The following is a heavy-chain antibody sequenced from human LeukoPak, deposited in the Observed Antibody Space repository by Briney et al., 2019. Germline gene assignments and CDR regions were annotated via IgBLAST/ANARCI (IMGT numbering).Heavy chain of an antibody. CDR3: ARCPVGYYPPVRPDF. CDR2: IFDSGST. D-gene: IGHD3-3*01. V-gene: IGHV4-30-4*01. Sequence: SQTLSLTCSVSNGSINSGDYYWSWIRQHPGKGLEWIGYIFDSGSTYYNPSLKSRLTISVDTSKNQFSLKLTSVTAADTAVYFCARCPVGYYPPVRPDFWGQGTLVTVSS. CDR1: NGSINSGDYY. J-gene: IGHJ4*02.